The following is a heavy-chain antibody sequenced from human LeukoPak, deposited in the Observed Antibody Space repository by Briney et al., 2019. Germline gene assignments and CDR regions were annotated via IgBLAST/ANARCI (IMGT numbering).Heavy chain of an antibody. Sequence: GGSLRLSCAASGFTFSDFEMNWVRQAPGKGLEWVSDISRRGSTTYYADSVKGRFTISRDNAKNSLYLQMNSLRAEDTAVYYCARVPDYYDSSGYRGWYYYYGMDVWGQGTTVTVSS. CDR3: ARVPDYYDSSGYRGWYYYYGMDV. D-gene: IGHD3-22*01. V-gene: IGHV3-48*03. J-gene: IGHJ6*02. CDR2: ISRRGSTT. CDR1: GFTFSDFE.